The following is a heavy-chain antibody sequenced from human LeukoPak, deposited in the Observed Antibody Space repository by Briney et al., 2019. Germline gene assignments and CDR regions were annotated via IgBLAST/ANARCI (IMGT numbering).Heavy chain of an antibody. CDR1: GGTFSSHD. Sequence: ASVKVSCKASGGTFSSHDISWVRQAPGQGLEWMGWISAYNGNTNYAQKLQGRVTMTTDTSTSTAYMELRSLRSDDTAVYYCARVEGWIKIHPFDYWGQGTLVTVSS. V-gene: IGHV1-18*01. CDR3: ARVEGWIKIHPFDY. D-gene: IGHD2-15*01. CDR2: ISAYNGNT. J-gene: IGHJ4*02.